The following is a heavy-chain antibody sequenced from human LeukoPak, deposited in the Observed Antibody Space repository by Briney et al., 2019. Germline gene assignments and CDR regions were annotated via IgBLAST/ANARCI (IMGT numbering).Heavy chain of an antibody. D-gene: IGHD3-10*01. CDR2: ISGSGDAT. J-gene: IGHJ4*02. V-gene: IGHV3-23*01. CDR1: GFTFSGYG. Sequence: PGGSLRLSCAASGFTFSGYGMSRVRQAPGKGPEWVSAISGSGDATFYAASVKGGFTISRDNAKNSLYLQMNSLRAEDTALYYCVKDRVWFGELLNPLFDNWGQGTRVTVSS. CDR3: VKDRVWFGELLNPLFDN.